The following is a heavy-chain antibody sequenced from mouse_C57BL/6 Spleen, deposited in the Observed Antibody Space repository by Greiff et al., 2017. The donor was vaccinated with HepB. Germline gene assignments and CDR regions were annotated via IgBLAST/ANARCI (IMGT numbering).Heavy chain of an antibody. J-gene: IGHJ4*01. Sequence: EVQGVESGGGLVQPGGSLSLSCAASGFTFTDYYMSWVRQPPGKALEWLGFIRNKANGYTTEYSASVKGRFTISRDKSQSILYLQMNALRAEDSATYYCARYSGYYGRDAMDYWGQGTSVTVSS. CDR1: GFTFTDYY. CDR3: ARYSGYYGRDAMDY. V-gene: IGHV7-3*01. CDR2: IRNKANGYTT. D-gene: IGHD1-1*01.